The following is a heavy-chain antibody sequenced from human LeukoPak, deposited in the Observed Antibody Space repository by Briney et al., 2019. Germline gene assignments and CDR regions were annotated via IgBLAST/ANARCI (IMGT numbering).Heavy chain of an antibody. J-gene: IGHJ4*02. D-gene: IGHD3-9*01. CDR3: ARGANYDILTGCMYYFDY. V-gene: IGHV3-66*02. CDR1: GFTVSSNY. Sequence: GGSLRLSCAASGFTVSSNYMSWVRQAPGKGLEWVSVIYSGGSTYYADSVKGRFTISRDNSKNTLYLQMNSLRAEDTAVYYCARGANYDILTGCMYYFDYWGQGTLVTVSS. CDR2: IYSGGST.